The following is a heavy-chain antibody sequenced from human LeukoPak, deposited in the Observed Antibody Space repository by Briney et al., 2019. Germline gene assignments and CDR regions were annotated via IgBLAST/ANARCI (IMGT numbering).Heavy chain of an antibody. CDR2: IYSGGNT. D-gene: IGHD6-13*01. CDR1: GFSVSHNY. V-gene: IGHV3-53*01. J-gene: IGHJ4*02. CDR3: TRDTAGIAASVSGG. Sequence: GGSLRLSCTASGFSVSHNYMNWVRQAPGKGQEWVALIYSGGNTHYADSVKGRFTISRDNSKNTLYLQMSSLRVEDTAVYYCTRDTAGIAASVSGGWGQGTLVTVSS.